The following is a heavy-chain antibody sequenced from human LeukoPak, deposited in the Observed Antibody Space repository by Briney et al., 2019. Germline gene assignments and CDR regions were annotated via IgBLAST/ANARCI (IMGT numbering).Heavy chain of an antibody. J-gene: IGHJ3*02. CDR2: ISSSSSYI. V-gene: IGHV3-21*01. D-gene: IGHD3-3*01. CDR3: ARAWGYDFWSGYTNDAFDI. Sequence: GSLRLSCAASGIIFGSHGMAWVRQAPGKGLEWVSSISSSSSYIDYADSVKGRFTISRDNAKNSLYLQMNSLRAEDTAVYYCARAWGYDFWSGYTNDAFDIWGQGTMVTVSS. CDR1: GIIFGSHG.